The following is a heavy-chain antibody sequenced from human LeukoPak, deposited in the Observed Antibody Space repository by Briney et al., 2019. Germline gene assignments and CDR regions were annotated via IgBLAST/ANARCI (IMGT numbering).Heavy chain of an antibody. CDR3: AKDLYSNYGLDY. J-gene: IGHJ4*02. CDR1: GFTFSSYA. Sequence: PGGSLRLSCAASGFTFSSYAMSWVRQAPGKGLEWVSAISGSGGNTYYADSVKGRFTISRDNSKNTLYLQMNSLRAEDTAVYYCAKDLYSNYGLDYWGQGTLVTVSS. CDR2: ISGSGGNT. V-gene: IGHV3-23*01. D-gene: IGHD4-11*01.